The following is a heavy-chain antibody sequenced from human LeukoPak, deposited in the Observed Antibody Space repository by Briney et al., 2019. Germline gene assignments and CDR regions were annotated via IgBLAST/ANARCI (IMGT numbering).Heavy chain of an antibody. CDR3: ARDKAGTFDY. Sequence: ASVKVSCKASGHTFTSYGISWVRQAPGQGLEWMGWISDYNGNTNYAQKLQGRVTMTTDKSTSTAYMELRSLRSDDTAVYYCARDKAGTFDYWGQGTLVTVSS. D-gene: IGHD6-13*01. V-gene: IGHV1-18*01. CDR2: ISDYNGNT. CDR1: GHTFTSYG. J-gene: IGHJ4*02.